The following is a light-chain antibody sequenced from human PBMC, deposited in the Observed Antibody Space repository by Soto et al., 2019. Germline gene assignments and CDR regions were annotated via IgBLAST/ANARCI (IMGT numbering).Light chain of an antibody. V-gene: IGLV2-8*01. CDR3: SSYAGSSNMI. J-gene: IGLJ2*01. Sequence: QSXLTQPPXXXXXXGXSXTXXXTGTSSDVGGSTYVSWYQQHPGKAPKLMIYEVSRRPSEVPDRFSGSKSGNTASLTVSGLQSEDEADYYCSSYAGSSNMIFGGGTKLTVL. CDR2: EVS. CDR1: SSDVGGSTY.